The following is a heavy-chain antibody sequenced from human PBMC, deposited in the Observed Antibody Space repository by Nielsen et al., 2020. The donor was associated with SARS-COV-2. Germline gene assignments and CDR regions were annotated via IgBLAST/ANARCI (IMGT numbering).Heavy chain of an antibody. Sequence: SVKVSCKASGGTFSSYPIRWVRQDPGQGLEWMGRIIPILGITTYAQKFHGRVTVTADKSTSTAYMELHSLTSEDTAVDYCARERATNRGHAFEIWGQGTVVTVSS. CDR1: GGTFSSYP. CDR3: ARERATNRGHAFEI. CDR2: IIPILGIT. D-gene: IGHD5-24*01. V-gene: IGHV1-69*04. J-gene: IGHJ3*02.